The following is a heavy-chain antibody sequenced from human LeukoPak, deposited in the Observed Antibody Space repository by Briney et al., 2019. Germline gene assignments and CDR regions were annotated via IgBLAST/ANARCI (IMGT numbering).Heavy chain of an antibody. Sequence: PSETLSLTCTVSGGSISSYYWSWIRQPPGKGLEWIGYIYYSGSTNYNPSLKSRVTISVDTSKNQFSLKLSSVTAADTAVYYCARVDSFLAAAGYYYYYMDVWGKGTTVTVSS. V-gene: IGHV4-59*01. D-gene: IGHD6-13*01. CDR1: GGSISSYY. CDR3: ARVDSFLAAAGYYYYYMDV. J-gene: IGHJ6*03. CDR2: IYYSGST.